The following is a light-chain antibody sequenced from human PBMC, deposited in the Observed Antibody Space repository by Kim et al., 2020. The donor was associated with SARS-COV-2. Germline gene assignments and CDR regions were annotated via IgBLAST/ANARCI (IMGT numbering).Light chain of an antibody. Sequence: DVQMTQSPSTLSASVGDRVTITCRASQNINRWLAWYQVKPGKAPKLLIDKASSLDSGVPSRFSGSGSGTEFTLTISSLQPEDFGSYYCQQHNNYPVTFGGGTKVDIK. CDR3: QQHNNYPVT. CDR1: QNINRW. V-gene: IGKV1-5*03. J-gene: IGKJ4*01. CDR2: KAS.